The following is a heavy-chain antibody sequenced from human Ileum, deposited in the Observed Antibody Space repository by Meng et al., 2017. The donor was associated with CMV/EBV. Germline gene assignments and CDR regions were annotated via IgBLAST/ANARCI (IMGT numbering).Heavy chain of an antibody. CDR1: GGSISSSSYY. J-gene: IGHJ4*02. CDR2: IYYSGST. CDR3: ANYVVVPAAFFDY. Sequence: GSGGSISSSSYYWGWIRQPPGKGLEWIGSIYYSGSTYYNPSLKSRVTISVDTSKNQFSLKLSSVTAADTAVYYCANYVVVPAAFFDYWGQGTLVTVSS. V-gene: IGHV4-39*01. D-gene: IGHD2-2*01.